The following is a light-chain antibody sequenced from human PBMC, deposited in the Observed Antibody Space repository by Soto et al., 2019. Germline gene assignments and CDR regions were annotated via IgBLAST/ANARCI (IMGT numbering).Light chain of an antibody. CDR3: QQYKSYYT. CDR1: QSITNW. CDR2: KAS. Sequence: DIQMTQSPSTLSASVGDRVTITCRASQSITNWLAWYQQRAGKAPKLLIYKASSLESGVPSRFSGSGSGTEFTLTISSLQPDDFATYYCQQYKSYYTFGQGTKLEIK. V-gene: IGKV1-5*03. J-gene: IGKJ2*01.